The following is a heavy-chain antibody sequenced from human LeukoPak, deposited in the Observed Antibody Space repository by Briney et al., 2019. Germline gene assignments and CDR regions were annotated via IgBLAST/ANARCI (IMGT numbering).Heavy chain of an antibody. D-gene: IGHD5-24*01. CDR2: INTNGDSA. Sequence: GGSLGLSCAVSGFKFSSYWMNWVRQVPAKGLMWVAHINTNGDSAHYADSVKGRFTISRDNAKSTLSLQMNSLRAEDTAIYYCVRDNAYTFDYWGQGTLVTVSS. CDR1: GFKFSSYW. CDR3: VRDNAYTFDY. V-gene: IGHV3-74*01. J-gene: IGHJ4*01.